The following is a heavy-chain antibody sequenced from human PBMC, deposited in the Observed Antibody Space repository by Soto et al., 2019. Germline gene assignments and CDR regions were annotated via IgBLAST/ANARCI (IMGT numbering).Heavy chain of an antibody. CDR2: IYYIGNT. Sequence: QLQLQESGSGLVKPSETLSLTCIVSNGSISSRSSYWGWIRQTPGKGLEWVGSIYYIGNTYYNPSIKSRFTISIDTSTTQFSMKMNSVTAADTAVYFCGGQDYGAKGYYFENWCQGALVTVSS. D-gene: IGHD4-17*01. V-gene: IGHV4-39*01. CDR3: GGQDYGAKGYYFEN. J-gene: IGHJ4*02. CDR1: NGSISSRSSY.